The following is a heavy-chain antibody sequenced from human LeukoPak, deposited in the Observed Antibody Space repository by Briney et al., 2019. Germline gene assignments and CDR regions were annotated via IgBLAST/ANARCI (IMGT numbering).Heavy chain of an antibody. CDR3: ARGGYSYEDYYYYAMDV. V-gene: IGHV1-46*01. D-gene: IGHD5-18*01. CDR1: AYTFTNYY. Sequence: ASVTVSCTASAYTFTNYYMYWVRQAPGQGLEWMGIINPSGGSTSYAQKFQGRVTMTRDTSTSTVYMELSSLRSEDTAVYYCARGGYSYEDYYYYAMDVWGQGTTVTVSS. CDR2: INPSGGST. J-gene: IGHJ6*02.